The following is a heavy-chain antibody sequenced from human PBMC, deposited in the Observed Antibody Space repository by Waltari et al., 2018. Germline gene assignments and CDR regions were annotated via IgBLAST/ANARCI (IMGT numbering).Heavy chain of an antibody. J-gene: IGHJ6*02. D-gene: IGHD2-2*01. Sequence: QVHLQESGPGQVKPSETLSLTCDVSRGSIRSHYWSWIRRPPGKGLGWIGYIYYNGATNHTPSLMSRVTISVDTAKNQFSLKLSSVTAADTAVYYCARDRVVPADEPDYYGLDVWGQGTTVTVSS. V-gene: IGHV4-59*11. CDR3: ARDRVVPADEPDYYGLDV. CDR1: RGSIRSHY. CDR2: IYYNGAT.